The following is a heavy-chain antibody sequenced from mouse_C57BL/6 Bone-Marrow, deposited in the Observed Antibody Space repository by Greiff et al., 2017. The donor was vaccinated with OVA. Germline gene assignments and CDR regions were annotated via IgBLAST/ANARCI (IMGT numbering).Heavy chain of an antibody. V-gene: IGHV1-42*01. Sequence: EVKLVESGPELVKPGASVKISCKASGYSFTGYYMNWVKQSPEKSLEWIGEINPSTGGTTYNQKFKAKATLTVDKSSSTAYMQLKSLTSEDSAVYYCASWSWYAMDYWGQGTSVTVSS. CDR1: GYSFTGYY. CDR3: ASWSWYAMDY. J-gene: IGHJ4*01. CDR2: INPSTGGT.